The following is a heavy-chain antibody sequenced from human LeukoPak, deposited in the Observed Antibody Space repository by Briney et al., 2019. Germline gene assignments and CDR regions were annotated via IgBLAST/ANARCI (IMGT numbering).Heavy chain of an antibody. J-gene: IGHJ4*02. CDR1: GGSISSYY. Sequence: SETLSLTCTVSGGSISSYYWSWIRQPPGKGLEWIGYIYYSGSTNYNPSLKSRVTISVDTSKNQFSLKLSSVTAADTAVYYCAAAAGPYYFDYWGQGTLVTVSS. CDR2: IYYSGST. D-gene: IGHD6-13*01. CDR3: AAAAGPYYFDY. V-gene: IGHV4-59*01.